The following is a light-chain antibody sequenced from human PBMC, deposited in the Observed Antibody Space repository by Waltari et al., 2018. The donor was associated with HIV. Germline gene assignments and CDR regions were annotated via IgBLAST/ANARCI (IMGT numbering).Light chain of an antibody. J-gene: IGKJ4*01. V-gene: IGKV4-1*01. CDR1: QNVFYSSNNKIY. CDR3: QQTYTIPPT. CDR2: WAS. Sequence: IVMTQSPESLAVSLGERATIKCQSSQNVFYSSNNKIYLSWYQQKPGQPPKLIIYWASSRQSGVPDRFSGSGSETDFTLTISSLQAEDVAVYFCQQTYTIPPTFGGGTKVEIK.